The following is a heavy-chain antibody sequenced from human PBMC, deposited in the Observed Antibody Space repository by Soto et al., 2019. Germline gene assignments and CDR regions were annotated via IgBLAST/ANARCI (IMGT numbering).Heavy chain of an antibody. CDR2: IIPILGIA. J-gene: IGHJ4*02. CDR3: ARNKGSSWTDFDY. V-gene: IGHV1-69*02. Sequence: GASVKVSCKASGGTFSSYTISWVRQAPGQGLEWMGRIIPILGIANYAQKFQGRVTITADKSTSTAYMELNRLRSDDTAVYYCARNKGSSWTDFDYWGQGALVTVPS. CDR1: GGTFSSYT. D-gene: IGHD6-13*01.